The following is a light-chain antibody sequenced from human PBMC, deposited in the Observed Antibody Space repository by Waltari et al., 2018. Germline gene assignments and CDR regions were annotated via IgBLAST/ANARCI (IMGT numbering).Light chain of an antibody. CDR1: SSDVGSYNR. CDR2: EVN. J-gene: IGLJ3*02. V-gene: IGLV2-18*02. CDR3: RSYTSSSTWV. Sequence: QSALTQPPSVSGSPGQSVIISCTGTSSDVGSYNRVSWYQQPPGTAPQLMIDEVNNRPSGVPDRFSGSKSGNTASLTISGLQAEDEADYYCRSYTSSSTWVFGGGTKLTVL.